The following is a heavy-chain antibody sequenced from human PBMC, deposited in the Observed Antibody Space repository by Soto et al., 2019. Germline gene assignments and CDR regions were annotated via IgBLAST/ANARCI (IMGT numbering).Heavy chain of an antibody. CDR2: ISAYNGNT. J-gene: IGHJ4*02. CDR1: GYIFTSYG. CDR3: ARVGDILTGYAPLSPYDY. Sequence: GASVKVSCKASGYIFTSYGISWVRQAPGQGLEWMGWISAYNGNTNYAQKLQGRVTMTTDTSTSTAYMELRSLRSDDTAVYYCARVGDILTGYAPLSPYDYWGQGTLVTVSS. V-gene: IGHV1-18*01. D-gene: IGHD3-9*01.